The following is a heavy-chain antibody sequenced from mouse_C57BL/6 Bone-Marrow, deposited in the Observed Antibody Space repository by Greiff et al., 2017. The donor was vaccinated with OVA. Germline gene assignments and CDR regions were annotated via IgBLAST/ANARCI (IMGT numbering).Heavy chain of an antibody. CDR3: AREGVLAWFAY. D-gene: IGHD2-14*01. Sequence: QVQLKESGAELVRPGTSVKVSCKASGYAFTNYLIEWVKQRPGQGLEWIGVINPGSGGTNYNEKFKGKATLTADKSSSTAYMQLSSLTSEDSAVYFCAREGVLAWFAYWGQGILVTVSA. V-gene: IGHV1-54*01. CDR1: GYAFTNYL. J-gene: IGHJ3*01. CDR2: INPGSGGT.